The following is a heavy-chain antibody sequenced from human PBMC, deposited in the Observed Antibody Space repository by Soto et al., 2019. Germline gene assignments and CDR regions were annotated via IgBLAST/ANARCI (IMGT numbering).Heavy chain of an antibody. CDR2: IYSRGST. D-gene: IGHD6-13*01. Sequence: QVQLQESGPGLVKPSETLSLTCTGSGGSISSYYWSWIRQPPGKGLEWIGYIYSRGSTNYNPSLKSRVTISVDTSKNQFSLKLSSVTAADTAVNYCAREGVSSSWYYYYGMDVWGQGTTVTVSS. CDR1: GGSISSYY. J-gene: IGHJ6*02. CDR3: AREGVSSSWYYYYGMDV. V-gene: IGHV4-59*01.